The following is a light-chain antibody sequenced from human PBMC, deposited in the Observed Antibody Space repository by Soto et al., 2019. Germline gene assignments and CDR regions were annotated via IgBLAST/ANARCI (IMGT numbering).Light chain of an antibody. CDR1: QSLNNG. V-gene: IGKV1-5*01. Sequence: DIQMTQSPSTLSASVGDRVTITCRASQSLNNGLAWYQQKPGKAPNLLIYDASTVERGVPSRFSGTGSGTEFTLTISSLQPDDFATYYCQQYHRSSITFGQGTRLEIK. J-gene: IGKJ5*01. CDR2: DAS. CDR3: QQYHRSSIT.